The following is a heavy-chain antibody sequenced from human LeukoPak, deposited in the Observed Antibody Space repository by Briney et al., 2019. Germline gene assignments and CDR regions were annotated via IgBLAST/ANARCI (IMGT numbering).Heavy chain of an antibody. CDR3: ARDLLDCSSTSCYVSIKDYYYGMDV. V-gene: IGHV1-18*04. Sequence: ASVNVSCKASGYTFPSYGISWVRQAPGQALEWLGWISAYNGNTNYAQKLQGRVTMTTDTSTSTAYMKLRSLRSDDTAVYYCARDLLDCSSTSCYVSIKDYYYGMDVWGKGTTVTVSS. J-gene: IGHJ6*04. D-gene: IGHD2-2*01. CDR1: GYTFPSYG. CDR2: ISAYNGNT.